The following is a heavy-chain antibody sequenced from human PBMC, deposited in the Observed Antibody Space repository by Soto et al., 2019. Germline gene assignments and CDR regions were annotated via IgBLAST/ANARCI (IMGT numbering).Heavy chain of an antibody. CDR3: ARDSEMELLWFDP. Sequence: EVQLVESGGGLVQPGGSLRLSCETSGFTFSTYWMSWVRQAPGKGLEWVANIKQEGSEKNYVDSVKGRFTISRDNAKNSLYLQMNSLRAEDTAVYYCARDSEMELLWFDPWGQGELVTVSS. D-gene: IGHD1-7*01. CDR2: IKQEGSEK. V-gene: IGHV3-7*01. J-gene: IGHJ5*02. CDR1: GFTFSTYW.